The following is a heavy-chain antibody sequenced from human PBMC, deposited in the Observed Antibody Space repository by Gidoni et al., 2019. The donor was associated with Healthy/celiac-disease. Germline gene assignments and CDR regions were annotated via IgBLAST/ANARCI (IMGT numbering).Heavy chain of an antibody. Sequence: EVQLVESGGCLVQPGGSLRLSCAPSGFTFSSYAMSWVRQAPGKGLEGVSGISGSGGSTYYEDAVKGRFTISRDNSKNTLYLQMNSLRAEDTAVYYCAKDCLWFGEGNCYYYGMDVWGQGTTVTVSS. J-gene: IGHJ6*02. CDR2: ISGSGGST. D-gene: IGHD3-10*01. CDR3: AKDCLWFGEGNCYYYGMDV. V-gene: IGHV3-23*04. CDR1: GFTFSSYA.